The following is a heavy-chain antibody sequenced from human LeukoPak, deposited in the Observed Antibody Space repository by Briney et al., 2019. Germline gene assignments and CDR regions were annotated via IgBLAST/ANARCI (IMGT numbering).Heavy chain of an antibody. D-gene: IGHD3-22*01. V-gene: IGHV4-4*02. J-gene: IGHJ4*02. CDR1: GGSISSSNW. Sequence: SETLSLTCAVSGGSISSSNWWSWVRQPPGKGLEWIGEIYHSGSTNYNPSLKSRVTISVDKSKNQFSLKLSSVTAADTAVYYCARDRGTPVYYDTSGYDYWGQGTLVTVSS. CDR2: IYHSGST. CDR3: ARDRGTPVYYDTSGYDY.